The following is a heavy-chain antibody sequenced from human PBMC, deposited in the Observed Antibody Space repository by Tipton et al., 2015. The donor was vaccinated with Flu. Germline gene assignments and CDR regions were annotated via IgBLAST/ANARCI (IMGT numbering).Heavy chain of an antibody. D-gene: IGHD4-23*01. Sequence: TLSLTCAVYGGFFTDYYWSWIRQPPGKGLEWIGEIHHSGSTKYNPSLKSRVTISVDTSKNQFSLKLTSVTAADTALYYCARGEDYKWELHWGQGTLVTVSS. V-gene: IGHV4-34*01. CDR1: GGFFTDYY. J-gene: IGHJ4*02. CDR2: IHHSGST. CDR3: ARGEDYKWELH.